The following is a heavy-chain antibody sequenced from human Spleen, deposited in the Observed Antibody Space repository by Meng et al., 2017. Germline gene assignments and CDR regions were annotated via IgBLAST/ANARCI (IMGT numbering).Heavy chain of an antibody. CDR2: ISGSGDST. D-gene: IGHD5-12*01. J-gene: IGHJ1*01. CDR1: GFTFSTYA. Sequence: EVQLLESEGGLVQPGGSLRLSCAASGFTFSTYAMSWVRQAPGKGLEWVSSISGSGDSTYNADSVKGRFTISRDNSKNTLDLQMNSLRAEDTAMYYCARDNIGAEYFQHWGQGTLVTVAS. V-gene: IGHV3-23*01. CDR3: ARDNIGAEYFQH.